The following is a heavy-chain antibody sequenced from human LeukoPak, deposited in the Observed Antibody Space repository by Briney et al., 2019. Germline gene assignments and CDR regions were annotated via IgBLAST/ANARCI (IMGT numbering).Heavy chain of an antibody. J-gene: IGHJ4*02. V-gene: IGHV3-48*02. CDR2: ISSSSSTI. CDR1: GFTFSSYS. CDR3: ARDTHYYDILTGLYDY. Sequence: PGGSLRLSCAASGFTFSSYSMNWVRQAPGKGLEWVSYISSSSSTIYYADSVKGRFTISRDNAKNSLYLQMNSLRDEDTAVYYCARDTHYYDILTGLYDYWGQGTLVTVSS. D-gene: IGHD3-9*01.